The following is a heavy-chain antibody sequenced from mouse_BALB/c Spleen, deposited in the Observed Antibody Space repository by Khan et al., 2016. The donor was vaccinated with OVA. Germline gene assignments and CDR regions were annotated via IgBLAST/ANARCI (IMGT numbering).Heavy chain of an antibody. Sequence: EVQLQESGPSLVKPSQTLSLTCSVTGDSITSGYWNWIRKFPGNKPEYMGYISYSGNSYYNPSLKSRLSITRDTSKNQYYLQLNSVNTEDTATFYCACELRGFAYWGQGTLVTVSA. D-gene: IGHD1-1*01. CDR2: ISYSGNS. CDR1: GDSITSGY. CDR3: ACELRGFAY. J-gene: IGHJ3*01. V-gene: IGHV3-8*02.